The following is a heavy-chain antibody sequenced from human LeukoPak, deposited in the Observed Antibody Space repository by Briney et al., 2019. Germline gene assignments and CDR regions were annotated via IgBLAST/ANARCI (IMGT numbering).Heavy chain of an antibody. Sequence: ASVKVSCKASGGTFSSYAISWVRQAPGQGLEWMGGIIPIFGTANYAQKFQGRVAITTDESTSTAYMELSSLRSEDTAVYYCAREGGGTVVTGDAFDIWGQGTMVTVS. J-gene: IGHJ3*02. CDR1: GGTFSSYA. D-gene: IGHD4-23*01. CDR2: IIPIFGTA. CDR3: AREGGGTVVTGDAFDI. V-gene: IGHV1-69*05.